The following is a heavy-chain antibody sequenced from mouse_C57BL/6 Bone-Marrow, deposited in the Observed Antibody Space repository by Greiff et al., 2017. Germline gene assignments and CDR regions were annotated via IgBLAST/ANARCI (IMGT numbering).Heavy chain of an antibody. CDR1: GYTFTSYW. Sequence: QVQLQQPGAELVKPGASVKLSCKASGYTFTSYWMQWVKQRPGQGLEWIGDIDPSDSYTNYNQKFKGKATLTVDTYSSTAYLQLSSLTSEDTAVYYCARGIYDGYPLFDYWAQGTTLTVSS. CDR3: ARGIYDGYPLFDY. V-gene: IGHV1-50*01. J-gene: IGHJ2*01. CDR2: IDPSDSYT. D-gene: IGHD2-3*01.